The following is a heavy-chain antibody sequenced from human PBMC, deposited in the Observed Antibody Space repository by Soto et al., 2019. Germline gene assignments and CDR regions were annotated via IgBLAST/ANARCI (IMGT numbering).Heavy chain of an antibody. CDR1: GFTFSGYA. J-gene: IGHJ4*02. CDR3: AKDRNGNHDY. D-gene: IGHD1-1*01. V-gene: IGHV3-23*01. CDR2: ISGSGSST. Sequence: GGSLRLSCAASGFTFSGYAMSWVRQAPGKGLEWVSAISGSGSSTYYADSVKGRFTISRDNTKNTLYLQMNSLRAEDTAVYYCAKDRNGNHDYWGQGTLVTVSS.